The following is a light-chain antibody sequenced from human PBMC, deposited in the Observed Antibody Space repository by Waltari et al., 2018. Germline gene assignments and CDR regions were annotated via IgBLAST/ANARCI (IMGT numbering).Light chain of an antibody. CDR1: QNIGNN. Sequence: EVVLTQSPDFQSVTPKEKVTITCRASQNIGNNLHWYQQKPGQSPKPRIKDASQSFSGVPSRFSGSGSETDFTLTIISLEAEDAATYYCHQSDSLPTFGGGTKVEIK. CDR3: HQSDSLPT. CDR2: DAS. V-gene: IGKV6-21*01. J-gene: IGKJ4*01.